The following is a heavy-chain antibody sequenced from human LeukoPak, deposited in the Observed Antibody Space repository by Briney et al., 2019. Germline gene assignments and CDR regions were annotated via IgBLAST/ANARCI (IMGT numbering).Heavy chain of an antibody. CDR1: GFTFSSYA. CDR3: ARGSSMDYFDY. Sequence: GGSLRLSCAASGFTFSSYAMHWVRQAPGKGLEWVAVISYDGSNKYYADSVKGRFTISRDNSKNTLYLQMNSLRAEDTAVYYCARGSSMDYFDYWGQGTPVTVSS. CDR2: ISYDGSNK. J-gene: IGHJ4*02. D-gene: IGHD5-24*01. V-gene: IGHV3-30-3*01.